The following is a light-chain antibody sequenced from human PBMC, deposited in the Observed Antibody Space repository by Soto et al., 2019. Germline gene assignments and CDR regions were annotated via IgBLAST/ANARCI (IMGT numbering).Light chain of an antibody. CDR3: QQYGSSPRT. V-gene: IGKV3-20*01. CDR2: GAS. CDR1: QSVTGKF. J-gene: IGKJ1*01. Sequence: EIVLTQSPGTLSLSPGERATLSCRASQSVTGKFLAWYQQKPGQAPRLLMYGASNRATGIPDRFSGSGSGTDFTLTIGRLEPEDFAVYYWQQYGSSPRTFGQGTKVDIK.